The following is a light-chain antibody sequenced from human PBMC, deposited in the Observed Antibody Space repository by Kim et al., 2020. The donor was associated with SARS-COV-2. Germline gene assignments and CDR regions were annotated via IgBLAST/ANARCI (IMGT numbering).Light chain of an antibody. CDR3: SSYTICDTLV. CDR2: DVS. J-gene: IGLJ2*01. V-gene: IGLV2-14*03. Sequence: GHSITIPCTENRHDVCAYNYVSWYQPHPGKAPKLMLYDVSKRPSGVSNRFSGSKSGNTASLTISVLQAEDEADYYCSSYTICDTLVFGGGTKLTVL. CDR1: RHDVCAYNY.